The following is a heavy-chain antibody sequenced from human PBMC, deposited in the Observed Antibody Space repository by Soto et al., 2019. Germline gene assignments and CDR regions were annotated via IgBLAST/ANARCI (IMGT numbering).Heavy chain of an antibody. CDR3: ARKLVGGAVDY. CDR1: GGTFSSYA. J-gene: IGHJ4*02. D-gene: IGHD1-1*01. Sequence: QVQLVQSGAEVKKPGSSVKVSCKASGGTFSSYAISWVRQAPGQGLEWMGGIIPIFGTANYTQKFQGRVMITADKSTSTAYMELSSLRSEDTAVYYCARKLVGGAVDYWGQGTLVTVSS. CDR2: IIPIFGTA. V-gene: IGHV1-69*06.